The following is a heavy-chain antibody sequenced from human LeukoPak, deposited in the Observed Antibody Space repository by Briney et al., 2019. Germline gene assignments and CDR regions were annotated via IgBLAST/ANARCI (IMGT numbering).Heavy chain of an antibody. CDR2: MNPNSGNT. Sequence: ASVTVSFKASGYTFTSYDINWVRQATGQGLKWMGWMNPNSGNTGYAQRFQGRVTMTRNTSISTAYMELSSLRSEDTAVYYCARAHFDSSGYYYYFDYWGQGTLVTVSS. D-gene: IGHD3-22*01. CDR1: GYTFTSYD. V-gene: IGHV1-8*01. J-gene: IGHJ4*02. CDR3: ARAHFDSSGYYYYFDY.